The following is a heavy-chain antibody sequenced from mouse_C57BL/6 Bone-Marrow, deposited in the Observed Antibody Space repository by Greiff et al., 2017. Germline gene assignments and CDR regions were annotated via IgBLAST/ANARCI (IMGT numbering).Heavy chain of an antibody. D-gene: IGHD1-1*01. CDR2: VYPGNSDT. J-gene: IGHJ3*01. Sequence: DVQLQESGTVLARPGASVKMSCKTSGYTFTSYWMHWVQQRPGPGLEWIGAVYPGNSDTSYNQKFKGKAKLTAVTSASTAYMELSSLTNEDSAVYYCTRRGNYDGSPAWFAYWGQGTLVTVSA. CDR3: TRRGNYDGSPAWFAY. CDR1: GYTFTSYW. V-gene: IGHV1-5*01.